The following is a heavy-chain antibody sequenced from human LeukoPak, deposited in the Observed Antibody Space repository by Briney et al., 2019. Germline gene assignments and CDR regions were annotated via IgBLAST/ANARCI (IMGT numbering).Heavy chain of an antibody. CDR2: INPNSGGT. V-gene: IGHV1-2*02. J-gene: IGHJ4*02. Sequence: ASVKVSCKASGYTFTGYYMHWVRQAPGQGLEWMGWINPNSGGTNYAQKFQGRVTMTSDTSISTAYMELSRLRSDDTAVYYCARGLDFWSGYRLDYWGQGTLVTVSS. CDR3: ARGLDFWSGYRLDY. CDR1: GYTFTGYY. D-gene: IGHD3-3*01.